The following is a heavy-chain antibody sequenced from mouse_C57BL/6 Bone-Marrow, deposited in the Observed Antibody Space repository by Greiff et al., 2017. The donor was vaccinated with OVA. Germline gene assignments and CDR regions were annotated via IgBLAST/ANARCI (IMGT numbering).Heavy chain of an antibody. V-gene: IGHV7-3*01. J-gene: IGHJ3*01. D-gene: IGHD2-13*01. CDR3: ARSRNEGDYPAWFAY. CDR1: GFTFTDYY. CDR2: IRNKANCYTT. Sequence: EVKLQESGGGLVQPGGSLSLSCAASGFTFTDYYMSWVRQPPGKALEWLGFIRNKANCYTTEYSASVKGRFTISRDNSQSILYLQMNALRAEDSATYYCARSRNEGDYPAWFAYWGQGTLVTVSA.